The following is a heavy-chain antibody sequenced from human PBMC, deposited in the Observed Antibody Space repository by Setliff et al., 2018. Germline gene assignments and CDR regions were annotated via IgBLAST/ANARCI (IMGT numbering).Heavy chain of an antibody. D-gene: IGHD1-1*01. CDR3: ARVRNTQNGFFDY. CDR1: GGYIGGTSYY. Sequence: SETLSLTCIVSGGYIGGTSYYWGWIRQPPGKGLEWIGTIHFSGTTYYNPSLNSRLTISVDTSKNQFSLKLTSVTAADTAIYYCARVRNTQNGFFDYWSQGTLVTVSS. V-gene: IGHV4-39*07. CDR2: IHFSGTT. J-gene: IGHJ4*02.